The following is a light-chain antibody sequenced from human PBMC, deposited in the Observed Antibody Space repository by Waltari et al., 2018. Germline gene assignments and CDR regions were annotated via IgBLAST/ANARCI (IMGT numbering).Light chain of an antibody. J-gene: IGKJ1*01. Sequence: IVLTQYPDSLAVSLGERATINYKSSQSHFYSSVNKGYLSWYQQKPGQPPKLLIYWASTRESGVPDRFSGSGSGTDFTLTISSLQAEDVAVYYCQQYFTTPWTFGQGTKVEIK. CDR1: QSHFYSSVNKGY. V-gene: IGKV4-1*01. CDR2: WAS. CDR3: QQYFTTPWT.